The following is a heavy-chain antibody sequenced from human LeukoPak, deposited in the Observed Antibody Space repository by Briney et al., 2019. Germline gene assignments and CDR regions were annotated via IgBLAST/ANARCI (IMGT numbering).Heavy chain of an antibody. Sequence: GRSLRLSCTGSGFTCGDYPVSWVRQAPGKGLEWVGFIRSKAYGGTTEYAASVKGRFTISRDDSKSIAYLQMNSLKTEDTAVYYCTRDLEGGYSYSYTTFDYWGQGTLVTVSS. V-gene: IGHV3-49*04. CDR1: GFTCGDYP. J-gene: IGHJ4*02. D-gene: IGHD5-18*01. CDR3: TRDLEGGYSYSYTTFDY. CDR2: IRSKAYGGTT.